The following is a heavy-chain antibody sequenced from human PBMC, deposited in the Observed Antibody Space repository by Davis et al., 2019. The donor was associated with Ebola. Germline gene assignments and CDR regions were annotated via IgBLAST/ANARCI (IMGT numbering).Heavy chain of an antibody. Sequence: AASAKVSCKASGYIFTTYDMNWVRQATGQGLEWMGWMNPNTGNTGYAQKFQGRVTMTWNTSISTAYMELSSLTSDETAVYYCARDRTRGADGVALDPWGQGTLVTVSS. J-gene: IGHJ5*02. CDR1: GYIFTTYD. V-gene: IGHV1-8*01. CDR3: ARDRTRGADGVALDP. CDR2: MNPNTGNT. D-gene: IGHD1-14*01.